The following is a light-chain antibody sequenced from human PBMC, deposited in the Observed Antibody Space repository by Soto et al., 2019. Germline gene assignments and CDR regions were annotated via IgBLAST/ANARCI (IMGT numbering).Light chain of an antibody. Sequence: EIVMAQSPATLSVSPGERATLSCRASQSVSSNLAWYQQKPGQAPRLLIYGASTRATGIPARFSGSGSGTEFTLTISSLQSEDFAASYCQQYNNWPPWTFGQGTKVDIK. CDR2: GAS. CDR3: QQYNNWPPWT. J-gene: IGKJ1*01. V-gene: IGKV3-15*01. CDR1: QSVSSN.